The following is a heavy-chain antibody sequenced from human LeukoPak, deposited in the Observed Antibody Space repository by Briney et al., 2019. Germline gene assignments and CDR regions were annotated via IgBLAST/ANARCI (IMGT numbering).Heavy chain of an antibody. J-gene: IGHJ4*02. D-gene: IGHD1-1*01. CDR1: GFTVSSNY. CDR2: IYSGGST. CDR3: AKQITATGTVN. V-gene: IGHV3-53*01. Sequence: GGSLRLSCAASGFTVSSNYMSWVRQAPGKGLEWVSVIYSGGSTYYADSVKGRFTISRDNSKNTLYLQMNSLGADDTAVYYCAKQITATGTVNWGQGTLVTVSS.